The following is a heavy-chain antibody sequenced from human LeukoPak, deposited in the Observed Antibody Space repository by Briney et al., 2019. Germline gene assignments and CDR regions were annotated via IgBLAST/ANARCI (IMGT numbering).Heavy chain of an antibody. CDR1: GFTFDDYT. CDR2: IESNGLT. V-gene: IGHV3-74*01. J-gene: IGHJ5*01. D-gene: IGHD3-10*01. Sequence: GGSLRLSCAASGFTFDDYTMHWVRQIPGKGLMWVSRIESNGLTLYADSVRDRFTISRDNGKNTIYLQMNSLRVDDTAIYYCAKAATYFYGSVTYDWFESWGQGTLVTVSS. CDR3: AKAATYFYGSVTYDWFES.